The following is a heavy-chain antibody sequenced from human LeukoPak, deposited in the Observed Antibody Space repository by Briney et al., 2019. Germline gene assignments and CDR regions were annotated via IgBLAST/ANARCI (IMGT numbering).Heavy chain of an antibody. J-gene: IGHJ4*02. V-gene: IGHV3-48*01. CDR3: ARHHCSSTSCYPGVDY. CDR1: GFAFSNFW. Sequence: GGSLRLSCTASGFAFSNFWMSWVRQAPGKGLEWVSYISSSSSTIYYADSVKGRFTISRDNAKNSLYLQMNSLRAEDTAVYYCARHHCSSTSCYPGVDYWGQGTLVTVSS. D-gene: IGHD2-2*01. CDR2: ISSSSSTI.